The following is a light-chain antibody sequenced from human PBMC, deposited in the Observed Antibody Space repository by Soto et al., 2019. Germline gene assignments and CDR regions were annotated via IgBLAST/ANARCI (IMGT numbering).Light chain of an antibody. CDR3: MRALHTPYT. Sequence: DIVMTQSPLSLPVTPGEPASISCRSSQSLLHSNGYNYLDWYLQKPGQSPQLLIYFGSNRASGVPDRFSGSGSGTDCPLKISTVEAEDVGVYYCMRALHTPYTFGQGTKLEIK. V-gene: IGKV2-28*01. J-gene: IGKJ2*01. CDR1: QSLLHSNGYNY. CDR2: FGS.